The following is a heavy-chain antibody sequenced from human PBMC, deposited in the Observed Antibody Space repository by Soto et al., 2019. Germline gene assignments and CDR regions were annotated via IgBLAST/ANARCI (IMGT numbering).Heavy chain of an antibody. V-gene: IGHV4-31*03. CDR1: GGSISSGGYY. D-gene: IGHD2-2*01. CDR2: IYYSGST. J-gene: IGHJ6*02. Sequence: QVQLQESGPGLVKPSQTLSLTCTVSGGSISSGGYYWSWIRQHPGKGLEWIGYIYYSGSTYYNPSLKSRVTISVDTSKNQCSLKLSSVTAADTAVYYCASRASPYVLRDYYYYGMDVWGQGTTVTVSS. CDR3: ASRASPYVLRDYYYYGMDV.